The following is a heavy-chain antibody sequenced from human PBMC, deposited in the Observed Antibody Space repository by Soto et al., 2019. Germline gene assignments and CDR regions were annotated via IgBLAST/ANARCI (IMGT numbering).Heavy chain of an antibody. J-gene: IGHJ5*02. CDR3: ARLGNCRGGSCYPNWFGP. V-gene: IGHV4-30-2*01. Sequence: SETLSLTCAVSGGSISSGDYSWSWIRQPPGKGLEWVGYIYQSGSAYYNPSLKSRVTISLDRSNNHFSLKLTSVTAADTAVYYCARLGNCRGGSCYPNWFGPWGQGTLVTVPS. CDR2: IYQSGSA. CDR1: GGSISSGDYS. D-gene: IGHD2-15*01.